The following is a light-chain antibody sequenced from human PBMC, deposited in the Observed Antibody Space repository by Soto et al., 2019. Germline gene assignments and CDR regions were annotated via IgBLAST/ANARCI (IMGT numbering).Light chain of an antibody. CDR3: QQYGSSPKLT. V-gene: IGKV3-15*01. CDR1: ETVATN. CDR2: GAS. Sequence: VMTQSPATLSVSPGERATLSCWASETVATNLAWYQQKPGQAPRLLISGASTRAAGISDRFRGSGSGTEFTLTISSLRSEDFAVYYCQQYGSSPKLTFGGGTKVDIK. J-gene: IGKJ4*01.